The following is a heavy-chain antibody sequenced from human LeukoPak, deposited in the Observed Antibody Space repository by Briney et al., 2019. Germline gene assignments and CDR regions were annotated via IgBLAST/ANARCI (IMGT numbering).Heavy chain of an antibody. Sequence: ASVKVSCKASGYTFTSYGISWVRQAPGQRLEWMGWISAYNGNTNYAQNLQGRVTMTTDTSTSTAYMELRSLRSDDTAVYYCARAGMVRGTFDYWGQGTLVSVSS. CDR3: ARAGMVRGTFDY. CDR1: GYTFTSYG. J-gene: IGHJ4*02. CDR2: ISAYNGNT. D-gene: IGHD3-10*01. V-gene: IGHV1-18*01.